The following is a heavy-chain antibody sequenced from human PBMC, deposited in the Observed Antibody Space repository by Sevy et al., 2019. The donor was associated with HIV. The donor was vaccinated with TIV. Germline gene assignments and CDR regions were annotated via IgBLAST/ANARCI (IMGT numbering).Heavy chain of an antibody. D-gene: IGHD3-10*02. Sequence: GGSLRLSCVGSGFTFGSYGMSWVRQPPGKGLEWVSSISFSGVATFYADSARGRFTISRDNSKNILYLQMNSLRAEDTAVYFCAKPPSNHDVLHYYGMDVWGQGTTVTVSS. V-gene: IGHV3-23*01. CDR3: AKPPSNHDVLHYYGMDV. J-gene: IGHJ6*02. CDR2: ISFSGVAT. CDR1: GFTFGSYG.